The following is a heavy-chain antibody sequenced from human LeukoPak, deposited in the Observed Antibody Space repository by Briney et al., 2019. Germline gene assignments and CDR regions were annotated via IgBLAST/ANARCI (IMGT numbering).Heavy chain of an antibody. CDR2: IYHSGST. CDR3: ARISSSNWYNERGAFDV. D-gene: IGHD6-13*01. J-gene: IGHJ3*01. Sequence: SSETLSLTCTVSGYSINSGYYWGWIRQPPGKGLEWIGTIYHSGSTYYNPSLKSRVTISLDTPKNQFSLKLTSVTAADTAVYYCARISSSNWYNERGAFDVWGQGTMVTVSS. CDR1: GYSINSGYY. V-gene: IGHV4-38-2*02.